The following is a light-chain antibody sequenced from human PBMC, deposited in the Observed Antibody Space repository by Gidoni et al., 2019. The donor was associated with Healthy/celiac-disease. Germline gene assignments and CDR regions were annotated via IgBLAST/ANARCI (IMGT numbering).Light chain of an antibody. Sequence: DIQMTQSPSTLSASVGDRVTITCRASQSISSWLAWYQQKPGNDPKLLIYKASSLESGVPSSFSGSGSGTEFTLTISSLQPDDFATYYCQQYNSYSPLTFGGGTKVEIK. CDR1: QSISSW. V-gene: IGKV1-5*03. CDR2: KAS. CDR3: QQYNSYSPLT. J-gene: IGKJ4*01.